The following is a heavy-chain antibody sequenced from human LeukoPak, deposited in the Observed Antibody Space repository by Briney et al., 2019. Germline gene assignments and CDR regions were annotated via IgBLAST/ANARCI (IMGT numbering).Heavy chain of an antibody. V-gene: IGHV3-30*02. Sequence: GWSLRLSCAASGFSLRNYGMHWVRRAPGKGLEWVAFIRYDGKNTKYHVDSVKGRFTISRDNSRDTVDLQMNSLRTEDTALYYCATSKRLVGAGGEFEIWGQGTMVTVSS. CDR3: ATSKRLVGAGGEFEI. D-gene: IGHD1-26*01. J-gene: IGHJ3*02. CDR1: GFSLRNYG. CDR2: IRYDGKNTK.